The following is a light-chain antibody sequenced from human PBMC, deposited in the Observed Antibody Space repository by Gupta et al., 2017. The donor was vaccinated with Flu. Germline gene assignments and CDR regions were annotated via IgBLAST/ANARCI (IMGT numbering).Light chain of an antibody. CDR1: QSVTSN. CDR2: GAS. Sequence: PATVAVSHGERATLSCRASQSVTSNLAWHQQKPGQGPRLLIYGASTRATNIPARFSGSGSETEFTLTISSLQSEDFAVYFCQRDNNWPITFGGGTKVEIK. CDR3: QRDNNWPIT. V-gene: IGKV3-15*01. J-gene: IGKJ4*01.